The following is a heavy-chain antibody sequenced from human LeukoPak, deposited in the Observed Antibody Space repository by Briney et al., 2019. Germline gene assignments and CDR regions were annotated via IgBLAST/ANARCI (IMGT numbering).Heavy chain of an antibody. CDR2: IYTSGST. J-gene: IGHJ4*02. V-gene: IGHV4-61*02. D-gene: IGHD6-13*01. CDR3: ARDPGYSSSWYFFDY. Sequence: PSQTLSLTCTVSGGSISSGGYYWSWIRQPAGKGLEWIGRIYTSGSTNYNPSLKSRVTMSVDTSKNQFSLKLSSVTAADTAVYYCARDPGYSSSWYFFDYWGQGTLVTVSS. CDR1: GGSISSGGYY.